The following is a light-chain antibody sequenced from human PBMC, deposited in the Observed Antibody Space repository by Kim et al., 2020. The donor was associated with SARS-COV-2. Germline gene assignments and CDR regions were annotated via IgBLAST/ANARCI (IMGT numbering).Light chain of an antibody. CDR1: QSVRGSY. V-gene: IGKV3-20*01. J-gene: IGKJ1*01. Sequence: EIVLTQSPGTLSLSPGERATLSCRASQSVRGSYLGWYQQKPGQAPRLLIYDASSRVTGIPDRFSGSGSGTDFTLSISRLEPEDFAVYYCQQYGTSPWTFGQGTKVDSK. CDR2: DAS. CDR3: QQYGTSPWT.